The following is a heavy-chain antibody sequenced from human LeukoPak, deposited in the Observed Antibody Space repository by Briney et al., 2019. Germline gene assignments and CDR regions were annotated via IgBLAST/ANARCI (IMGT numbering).Heavy chain of an antibody. CDR2: IYSGGST. Sequence: TGGSLRLSCAASGFTVSSNYMNWVRQAPGKGLEWVSIIYSGGSTYYADSVKGRITISRDNSKNTLYLQMNSLTAEDTAVYYCARWDSSGYHKYYFDYWGQGTLVTVSS. CDR1: GFTVSSNY. J-gene: IGHJ4*02. D-gene: IGHD3-22*01. V-gene: IGHV3-53*01. CDR3: ARWDSSGYHKYYFDY.